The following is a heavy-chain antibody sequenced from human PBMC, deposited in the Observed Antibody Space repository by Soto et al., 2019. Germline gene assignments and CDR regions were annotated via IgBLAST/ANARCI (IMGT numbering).Heavy chain of an antibody. D-gene: IGHD3-22*01. CDR1: GFTFSSYG. J-gene: IGHJ4*02. V-gene: IGHV3-30*18. CDR3: AKDHYESSASFDY. CDR2: ISYDGSNK. Sequence: QVQLVESGGGVVQPGRSLRLSCAASGFTFSSYGMHWVRQAPGKGLEWVAVISYDGSNKYYADSVKGRFTISRDNSKNTLYLQMNSLRAEDTAVYYCAKDHYESSASFDYWGQGTLVTVSS.